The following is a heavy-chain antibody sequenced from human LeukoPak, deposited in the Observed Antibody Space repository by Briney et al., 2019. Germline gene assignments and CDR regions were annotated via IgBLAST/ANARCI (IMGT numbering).Heavy chain of an antibody. J-gene: IGHJ4*02. CDR1: GGTFSSYA. D-gene: IGHD6-19*01. CDR2: IIPIFGTA. CDR3: ARAIAVAGTVGRISYFDY. V-gene: IGHV1-69*01. Sequence: GSSVKVSCKASGGTFSSYAISWVRQAPGQGLEWMGGIIPIFGTANYAQKFQGRVTITADESTSTAYMELSSLRSEDTAVYYCARAIAVAGTVGRISYFDYWGQGTLVTVSS.